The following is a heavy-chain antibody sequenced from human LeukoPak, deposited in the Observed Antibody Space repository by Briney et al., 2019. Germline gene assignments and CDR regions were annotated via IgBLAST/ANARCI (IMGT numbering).Heavy chain of an antibody. CDR2: ISSSSSTI. CDR1: GFTFSSYS. J-gene: IGHJ4*02. CDR3: AREGYYDFWSGFDY. V-gene: IGHV3-48*04. D-gene: IGHD3-3*01. Sequence: GGSLRLSCAASGFTFSSYSMNWVRQAPGKGLEWVSYISSSSSTIYYADSVKGRFTISRDNAKNSQYLQTNSLRAEDTAVYYCAREGYYDFWSGFDYWGQGTLVTVSS.